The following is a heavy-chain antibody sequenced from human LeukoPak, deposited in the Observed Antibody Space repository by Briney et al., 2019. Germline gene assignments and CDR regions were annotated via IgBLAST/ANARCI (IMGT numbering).Heavy chain of an antibody. J-gene: IGHJ5*02. CDR3: ARDWATVTESWFDP. CDR1: GGSFSGYY. D-gene: IGHD4-17*01. CDR2: INHSGST. V-gene: IGHV4-34*01. Sequence: PSETLSLTCAVYGGSFSGYYWSWIRQPPGKGLEWIGEINHSGSTNYNPSLKSRVTISVDTSKNQFSLKLSSVTAADTAVYYCARDWATVTESWFDPWGQGTLVTVSS.